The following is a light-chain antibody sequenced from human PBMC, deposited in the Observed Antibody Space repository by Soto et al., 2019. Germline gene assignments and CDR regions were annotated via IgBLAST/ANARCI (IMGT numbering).Light chain of an antibody. Sequence: EIVLTQSPATLSLSPGERATLSCRASQSVSSYLAWYQQKPGQAPRLLIYDASNGATGVPARFSGSGSGTEFTLTISSLQSEDFAVYYCQQYNNWPRTFGQETKVDIK. V-gene: IGKV3-11*01. J-gene: IGKJ1*01. CDR2: DAS. CDR1: QSVSSY. CDR3: QQYNNWPRT.